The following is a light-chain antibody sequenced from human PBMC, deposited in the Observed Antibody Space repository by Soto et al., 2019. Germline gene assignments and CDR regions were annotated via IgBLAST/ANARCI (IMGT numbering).Light chain of an antibody. CDR2: LGS. J-gene: IGKJ4*01. Sequence: DIVMTQSPLSLPVTPGEPASISCRSSQSLLHSNGYNYLDWYLQKPGQSPQLLIYLGSNRASGGPDRFSGSGSRTDFTLKISRVEAEDVGVYYCMQALQTPLTFGGGTKVEIK. CDR1: QSLLHSNGYNY. V-gene: IGKV2-28*01. CDR3: MQALQTPLT.